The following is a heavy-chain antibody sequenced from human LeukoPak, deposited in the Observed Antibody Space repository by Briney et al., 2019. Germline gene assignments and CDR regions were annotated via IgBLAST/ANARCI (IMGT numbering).Heavy chain of an antibody. V-gene: IGHV3-23*01. CDR2: ISGSGGST. CDR3: GVYSSSLHEY. J-gene: IGHJ4*02. D-gene: IGHD6-13*01. CDR1: GFTFSSYA. Sequence: PGGSLRLSCAASGFTFSSYAMRWVRQAPGKGLEWVSVISGSGGSTNYADSVKGRFPISRDNSKNTLYLKMNSLRAEDTDVYYRGVYSSSLHEYWGQGTLVTVS.